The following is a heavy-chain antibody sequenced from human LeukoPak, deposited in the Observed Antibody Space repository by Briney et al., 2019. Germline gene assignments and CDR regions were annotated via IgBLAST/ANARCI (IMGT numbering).Heavy chain of an antibody. CDR2: IYYSGST. D-gene: IGHD5-12*01. V-gene: IGHV4-39*01. CDR1: GGSISSSSYY. Sequence: SETLSLTCTVSGGSISSSSYYWGWIRQPPGKGLEWIGSIYYSGSTYYNPSLKSRVTISVDTSKNQFSLKLSSVTAADTAVYYCARSPRGYSDYESRYYFDYWGQGTLVTVSS. J-gene: IGHJ4*02. CDR3: ARSPRGYSDYESRYYFDY.